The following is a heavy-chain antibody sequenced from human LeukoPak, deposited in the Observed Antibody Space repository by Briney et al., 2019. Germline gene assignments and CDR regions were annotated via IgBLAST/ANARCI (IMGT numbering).Heavy chain of an antibody. V-gene: IGHV3-21*01. CDR2: INSSSSYI. CDR3: AIGLQYHYGMDV. J-gene: IGHJ6*02. CDR1: GFSFSSYS. Sequence: GGSLRLSCAASGFSFSSYSMSWVRQTPGKGLEWVSSINSSSSYIYYADSVKGRFTISRDNAKNSLYLQMNSLRAEDTAVYYCAIGLQYHYGMDVWGQGTTVTVSS.